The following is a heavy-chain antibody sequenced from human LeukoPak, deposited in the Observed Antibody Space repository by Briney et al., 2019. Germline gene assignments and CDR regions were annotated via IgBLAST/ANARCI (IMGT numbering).Heavy chain of an antibody. D-gene: IGHD1-26*01. CDR1: GGPISSYY. CDR3: ARSMGAYSDDFDY. J-gene: IGHJ4*02. Sequence: PSETLSLTCTVSGGPISSYYWSWLRQPPGKGLEWIGYIYYSGSTNYNPSLKSRVTISVDTSKNQFSLRLSSVTAADTAVYYCARSMGAYSDDFDYWGQGTLVTVSS. V-gene: IGHV4-59*01. CDR2: IYYSGST.